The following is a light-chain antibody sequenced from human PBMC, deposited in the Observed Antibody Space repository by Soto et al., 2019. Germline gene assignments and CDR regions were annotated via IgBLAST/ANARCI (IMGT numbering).Light chain of an antibody. CDR1: QSVSSSY. Sequence: EIVLTQSPGTLSLSPGERATLSCRASQSVSSSYLAWYQQKPGQAPRLLIYGASSRATGIPDRFSGSGSGTDFTLTISRLEPEDFAVYYCQQYGSSPGTFGPGTKVVIK. CDR3: QQYGSSPGT. J-gene: IGKJ3*01. V-gene: IGKV3-20*01. CDR2: GAS.